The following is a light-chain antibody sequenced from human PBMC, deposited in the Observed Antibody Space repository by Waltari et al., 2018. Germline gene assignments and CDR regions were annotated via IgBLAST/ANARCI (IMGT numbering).Light chain of an antibody. CDR3: GTWDSSLSGAV. CDR2: ENT. J-gene: IGLJ7*01. Sequence: QPVLTQPPSVSAAPGQRVPISCPGGSSHLGNTYVTWYRQFPGTAPKPLIYENTERPSGIPGRFSGSKSGTSATLDITGLQAGDEADYYCGTWDSSLSGAVFGGGTHLTVL. CDR1: SSHLGNTY. V-gene: IGLV1-51*02.